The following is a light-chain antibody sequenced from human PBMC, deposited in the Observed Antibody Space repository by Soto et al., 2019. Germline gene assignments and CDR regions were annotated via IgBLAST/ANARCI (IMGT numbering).Light chain of an antibody. V-gene: IGKV1-9*01. CDR2: AAS. J-gene: IGKJ5*01. CDR1: QGISSY. CDR3: QQLNSYPIT. Sequence: IHLTHSPSSLSVSLRYSFNRTFRASQGISSYLAWYQQKPGKAPKLLIYAASTLQGGVPSRFSGSGSGTDFTLTINSLQPEDLATYYCQQLNSYPITFGQGTRLEI.